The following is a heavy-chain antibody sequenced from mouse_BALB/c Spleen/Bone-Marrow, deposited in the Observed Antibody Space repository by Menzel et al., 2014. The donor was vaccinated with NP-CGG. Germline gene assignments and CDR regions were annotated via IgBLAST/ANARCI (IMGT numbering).Heavy chain of an antibody. CDR1: GYPFGSYW. V-gene: IGHV1-80*01. J-gene: IGHJ2*01. CDR3: ARKYGDY. Sequence: QVQLQQSGAELVRPGSSVKISCKASGYPFGSYWMNWVKQRPGQGLEWIGQIYPGDGKTNYNGKFKGNATLTADKSSSTAYMQLISLTSEDSAVYFCARKYGDYWGQGTTLTVSS. D-gene: IGHD2-10*02. CDR2: IYPGDGKT.